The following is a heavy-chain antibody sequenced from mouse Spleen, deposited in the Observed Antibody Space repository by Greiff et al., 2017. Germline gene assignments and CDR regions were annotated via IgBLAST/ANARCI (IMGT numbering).Heavy chain of an antibody. CDR1: GYTFTSYW. V-gene: IGHV1-69*01. CDR2: IDPSGGYT. D-gene: IGHD1-1*01. CDR3: ARRYGSSSYYFDH. Sequence: QVQLQQPGAELVMPGASVKLSCKASGYTFTSYWMHWVKQRPGQGLEWIGEIDPSGGYTNYNQKFKGKATLTVDKSSSTAYMQLSSLTSEDSAVYYCARRYGSSSYYFDHWGQGNTLTGSS. J-gene: IGHJ2*01.